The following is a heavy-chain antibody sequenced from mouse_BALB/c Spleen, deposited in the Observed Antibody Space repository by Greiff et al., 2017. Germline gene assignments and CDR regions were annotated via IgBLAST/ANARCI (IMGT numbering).Heavy chain of an antibody. CDR1: GYTFTSYY. CDR2: INPSNGGT. CDR3: TRCGSSYDWFAY. Sequence: VQLQQPGAELVKPGASVKLSCKASGYTFTSYYMYWVKQRPGQGLEWIGGINPSNGGTNFNEKFKSKATLTVDKSSSTAYMQLSSLTSEDSAVYDCTRCGSSYDWFAYWGQGTLVTVSA. D-gene: IGHD1-1*01. V-gene: IGHV1S81*02. J-gene: IGHJ3*01.